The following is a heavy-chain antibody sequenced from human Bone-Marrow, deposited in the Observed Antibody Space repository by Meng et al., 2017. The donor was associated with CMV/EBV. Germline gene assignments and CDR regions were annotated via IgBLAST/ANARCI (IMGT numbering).Heavy chain of an antibody. CDR3: ARELPATWDPFDY. J-gene: IGHJ4*02. CDR2: MNPNSGNT. Sequence: ASVKVSCKASGYTFTSYDINWVRQATGQGLEWMGWMNPNSGNTGYAQKFQGRVTITRNTSISTAYMELSSLRSEDTAVYYCARELPATWDPFDYWGRGTLVTVSS. V-gene: IGHV1-8*03. D-gene: IGHD6-25*01. CDR1: GYTFTSYD.